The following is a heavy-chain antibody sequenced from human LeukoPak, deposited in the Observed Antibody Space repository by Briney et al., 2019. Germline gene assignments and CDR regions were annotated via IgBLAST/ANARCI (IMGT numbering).Heavy chain of an antibody. D-gene: IGHD1-26*01. CDR1: GGSISSSSYY. J-gene: IGHJ1*01. V-gene: IGHV4-39*07. Sequence: SETLSLTCTVSGGSISSSSYYWGWIRQPPGKGLEWIGSIYYSGSTYYNPSLKSRVTISVDTSKNQFSLKLSSVTAADTAVYYCARPYSGSYRAYFQHWGQGTLVTVSS. CDR2: IYYSGST. CDR3: ARPYSGSYRAYFQH.